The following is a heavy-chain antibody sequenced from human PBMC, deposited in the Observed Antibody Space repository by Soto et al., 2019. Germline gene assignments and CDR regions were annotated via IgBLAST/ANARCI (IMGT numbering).Heavy chain of an antibody. CDR1: GFVFSKYA. CDR3: VRGIYPSSAGGPFDL. CDR2: ITASGDTT. D-gene: IGHD5-12*01. V-gene: IGHV3-23*01. J-gene: IGHJ4*02. Sequence: EVQLLESGGGLVQSGGSLTVSCTASGFVFSKYAVTWVRQAPGQGLEWVSAITASGDTTYYADSVKGRFTISRDNSRDNLFLHISSLRADDTARYFCVRGIYPSSAGGPFDLWGQGTLVTVSS.